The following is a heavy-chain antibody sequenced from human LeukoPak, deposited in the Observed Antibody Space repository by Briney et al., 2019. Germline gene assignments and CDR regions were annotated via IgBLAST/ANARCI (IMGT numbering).Heavy chain of an antibody. Sequence: PSETLSLTCTVSGGSICSYYWGWIRHPPGKGLEWIGYIYYSGGTNYNPSLKSRVTISVDTSKDHFSLKLSSVTAADTAVYYCARGHSSGWYYLDYWGEGTLVTVSS. D-gene: IGHD6-19*01. CDR1: GGSICSYY. J-gene: IGHJ4*02. CDR2: IYYSGGT. CDR3: ARGHSSGWYYLDY. V-gene: IGHV4-59*08.